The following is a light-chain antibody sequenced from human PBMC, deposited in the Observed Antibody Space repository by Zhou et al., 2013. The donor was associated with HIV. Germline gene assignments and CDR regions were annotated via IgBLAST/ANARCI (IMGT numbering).Light chain of an antibody. CDR3: MQATDWPQRT. Sequence: DIVMTQSPLSLPVTPGEPASISCRSSQSLLHSNGYSYLDWYLQKPGQSPQLLIKVGSIRAAGVPDRFSGSGSGTDFTLKISRVEAEDVAVYYCMQATDWPQRTFGQGTKVEIK. J-gene: IGKJ1*01. CDR2: VGS. V-gene: IGKV2-28*01. CDR1: QSLLHSNGYSY.